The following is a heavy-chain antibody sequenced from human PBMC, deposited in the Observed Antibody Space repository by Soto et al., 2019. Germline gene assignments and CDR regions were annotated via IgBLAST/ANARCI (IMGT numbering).Heavy chain of an antibody. D-gene: IGHD2-8*02. CDR1: GDSIRSRYF. CDR3: ARVAFCTGITCSADNWFDP. J-gene: IGHJ5*02. Sequence: TSETLSLTCTVSGDSIRSRYFWGWIRQTPGKGLEWIASIFHSGSTDYNPSLKSRVTMSVDASKNQFSLKLSSVTAADTAVYFCARVAFCTGITCSADNWFDPWGQGTLVTVSS. V-gene: IGHV4-38-2*02. CDR2: IFHSGST.